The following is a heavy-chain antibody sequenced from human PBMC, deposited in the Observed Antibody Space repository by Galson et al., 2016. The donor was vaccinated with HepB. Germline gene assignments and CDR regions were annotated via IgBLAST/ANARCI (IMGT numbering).Heavy chain of an antibody. J-gene: IGHJ6*02. V-gene: IGHV1-3*01. CDR1: GPTFHNYA. CDR2: INSASGDS. D-gene: IGHD3-10*01. Sequence: SVKVSCKVSGPTFHNYAFHWLRQAPGQRPKWMGWINSASGDSRVSQALQGSLPLTRDTLATTVFMELRSLAPGGTAVYYCARGQERVGLVWCGELDYYGMAVWGQGTTVTVSS. CDR3: ARGQERVGLVWCGELDYYGMAV.